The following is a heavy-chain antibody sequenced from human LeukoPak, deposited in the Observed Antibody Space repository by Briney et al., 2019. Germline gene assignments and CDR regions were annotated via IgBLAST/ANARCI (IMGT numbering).Heavy chain of an antibody. Sequence: GESLQISCRGSGYNFNNHWIGWVRQIPGKGLEWMGLIYPGDSDTKYSPSFEGQVTMSVDKSISAAFLQWSSLKASDTAIYYCASGMEGWYFDLWGRGTLVTVSS. CDR1: GYNFNNHW. D-gene: IGHD3-3*01. CDR2: IYPGDSDT. CDR3: ASGMEGWYFDL. V-gene: IGHV5-51*01. J-gene: IGHJ2*01.